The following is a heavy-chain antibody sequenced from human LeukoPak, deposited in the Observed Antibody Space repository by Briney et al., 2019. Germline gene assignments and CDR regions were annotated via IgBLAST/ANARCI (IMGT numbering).Heavy chain of an antibody. Sequence: PGGSLRLSCAASGSTFSSYWMSWVRQAPGKGLEWVAKIKQDGSEKYYVDSVKGRFTISRDNAKNSLHLQMNSLRAEDTAVYYCARDLDSYGRGYFDYWGQGTLVTVSS. CDR2: IKQDGSEK. CDR1: GSTFSSYW. D-gene: IGHD5-18*01. J-gene: IGHJ4*02. V-gene: IGHV3-7*05. CDR3: ARDLDSYGRGYFDY.